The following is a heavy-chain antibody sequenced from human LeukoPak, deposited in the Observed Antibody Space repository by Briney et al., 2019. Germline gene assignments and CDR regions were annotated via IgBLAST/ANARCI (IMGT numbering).Heavy chain of an antibody. Sequence: ASVKVSCKASGYTFTGYYMHWVRQAPGQGLEWMGWINPNSGGTNYAQKFQGRVTMSWDTSISTAYMELSRLRSDDTAVYYCARGPGGSTSPTAIKGYDNWFDPWGQGTLVTVSS. CDR3: ARGPGGSTSPTAIKGYDNWFDP. CDR1: GYTFTGYY. D-gene: IGHD2-2*01. CDR2: INPNSGGT. V-gene: IGHV1-2*02. J-gene: IGHJ5*02.